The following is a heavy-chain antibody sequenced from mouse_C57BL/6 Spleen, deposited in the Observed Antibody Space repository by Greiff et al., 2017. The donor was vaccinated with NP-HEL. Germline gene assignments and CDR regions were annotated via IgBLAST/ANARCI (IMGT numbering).Heavy chain of an antibody. J-gene: IGHJ2*01. V-gene: IGHV1-53*01. CDR1: GYTFTNYW. CDR2: INPSNGGT. D-gene: IGHD1-1*01. CDR3: ARKGTWGSLDY. Sequence: QVQLQQPGTELVKPGASVKLSCKASGYTFTNYWIHWVKQRPGHGLEWIGTINPSNGGTNYNEKFKNKATLTVDKSSSTAYMQLSSLTCEDSAVYYCARKGTWGSLDYWGQGTTLTVSS.